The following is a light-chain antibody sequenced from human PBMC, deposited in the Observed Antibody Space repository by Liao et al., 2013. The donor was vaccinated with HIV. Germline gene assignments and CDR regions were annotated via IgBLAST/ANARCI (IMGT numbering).Light chain of an antibody. V-gene: IGLV3-21*04. Sequence: SYVLTQPPSVSVAPGKTASITCGGNKVGSKRVHWYQQKPGQAPVLVIYYDSDRPSGIPERFSGSNSENTATLTISRVEAGDEADYYCQVWDSTSDHWVFGGGTKLTVL. CDR1: KVGSKR. CDR3: QVWDSTSDHWV. J-gene: IGLJ3*02. CDR2: YDS.